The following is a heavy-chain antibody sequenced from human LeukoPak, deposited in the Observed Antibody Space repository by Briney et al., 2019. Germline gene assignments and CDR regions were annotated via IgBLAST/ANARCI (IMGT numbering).Heavy chain of an antibody. CDR1: GFTFDVYA. CDR3: AKDLDPSWKDAFDI. V-gene: IGHV3-43*02. D-gene: IGHD1-1*01. Sequence: GGSLRLSCAASGFTFDVYATHWVRRAPGKGLEWVSLISGDGGSTYYADSVKGRFTISRDNSKNSLYLQMNSLRTEDTALYYCAKDLDPSWKDAFDIWGQGTMVTVSS. CDR2: ISGDGGST. J-gene: IGHJ3*02.